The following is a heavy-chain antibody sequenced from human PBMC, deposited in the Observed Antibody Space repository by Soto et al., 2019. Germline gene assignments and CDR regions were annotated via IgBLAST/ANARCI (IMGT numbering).Heavy chain of an antibody. CDR3: ARIRVETANFFDY. Sequence: SETLSLTCTVSGGSVSRGSYYWSWIRQPPGKGLEWIGYIYYSGSTNYNPSLKSRVTISVDTSKNQFSLKLSSVTAADTAVYYCARIRVETANFFDYWGQGTLVTVS. J-gene: IGHJ4*02. CDR1: GGSVSRGSYY. V-gene: IGHV4-61*01. CDR2: IYYSGST. D-gene: IGHD6-25*01.